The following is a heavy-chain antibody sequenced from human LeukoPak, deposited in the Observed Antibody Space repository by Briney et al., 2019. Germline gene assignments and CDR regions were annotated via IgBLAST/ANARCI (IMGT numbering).Heavy chain of an antibody. CDR3: ARESSSWSNWFDP. CDR1: GGSISSGGYS. V-gene: IGHV4-30-2*01. D-gene: IGHD6-13*01. J-gene: IGHJ5*02. CDR2: IYHSGTT. Sequence: PSETLSLTCAVPGGSISSGGYSWSWIRQPPGKGLEWIGYIYHSGTTYYNPSLKSRVTISVDRSKNQFSLKLNSVTAADTAVYYCARESSSWSNWFDPWGQGTLVTVSS.